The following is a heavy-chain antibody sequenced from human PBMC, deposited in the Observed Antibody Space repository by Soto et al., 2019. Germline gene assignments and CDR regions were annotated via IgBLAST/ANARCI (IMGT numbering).Heavy chain of an antibody. CDR2: IYWDDAK. CDR3: THRTFRGYTYGFVS. Sequence: VPTLVNPTQTLTLTCTFSGFSLNTSGVGVGWVRQPPGKALEWVALIYWDDAKQYSPSLKSRLTITKDTSKNQVVLTMTNLDPADTATYYCTHRTFRGYTYGFVSRGQGTLVTVSS. CDR1: GFSLNTSGVG. D-gene: IGHD5-18*01. V-gene: IGHV2-5*02. J-gene: IGHJ4*02.